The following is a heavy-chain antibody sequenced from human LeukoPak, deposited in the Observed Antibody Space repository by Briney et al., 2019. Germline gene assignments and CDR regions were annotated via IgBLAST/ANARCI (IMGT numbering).Heavy chain of an antibody. V-gene: IGHV3-21*01. CDR2: ISSSSSYI. J-gene: IGHJ5*02. CDR3: ARGAAAGSNWFDP. Sequence: PGGSLRLSCAASGFTFSSYSMSWVRQAPGKGLEWVSSISSSSSYIYYADSVKGRFTISRDNAKNSLYLQMNSLRAEDTAVYYCARGAAAGSNWFDPWGQGTLVTVSS. CDR1: GFTFSSYS. D-gene: IGHD6-13*01.